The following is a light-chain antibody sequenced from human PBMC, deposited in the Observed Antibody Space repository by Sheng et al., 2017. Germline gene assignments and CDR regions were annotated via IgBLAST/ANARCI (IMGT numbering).Light chain of an antibody. CDR2: QDS. CDR1: TLGEKY. Sequence: SYELTQPPSVSVSPGQTASITCSGDTLGEKYTCWYQQKPGQSPVLVIYQDSKRPSGIPERFSGSNSGNTATLTISGTQAMDEADYYCQAWDSSTENVFGTGTKVTVL. CDR3: QAWDSSTENV. V-gene: IGLV3-1*01. J-gene: IGLJ1*01.